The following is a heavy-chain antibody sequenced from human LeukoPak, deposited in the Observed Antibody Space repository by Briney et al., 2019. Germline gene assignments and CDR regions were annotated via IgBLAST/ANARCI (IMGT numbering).Heavy chain of an antibody. Sequence: GESLKISCKGSGYCFTSYLIGWVRHMPGKVLELMGIMYPGDSDTRYSPSFQGQVTISADKSISTAYLQWSSLKASDTAMYYCASRYSYGSIDAFDIWGQGTMVTVSS. CDR3: ASRYSYGSIDAFDI. V-gene: IGHV5-51*01. CDR2: MYPGDSDT. D-gene: IGHD5-18*01. CDR1: GYCFTSYL. J-gene: IGHJ3*02.